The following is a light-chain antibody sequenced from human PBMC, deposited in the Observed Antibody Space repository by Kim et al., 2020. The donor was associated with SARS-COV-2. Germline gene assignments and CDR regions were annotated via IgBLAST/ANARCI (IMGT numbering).Light chain of an antibody. J-gene: IGKJ4*01. Sequence: IQLTQSPSSLSASVGDTVTITCRASLGIANYLAGYQQSPGKAPKLLIYGASTLQSGVPSRFSARGFGADFTLTISSLQPEDFATYYCQQVNSFPLTFGGGTKLEI. CDR1: LGIANY. CDR3: QQVNSFPLT. V-gene: IGKV1-9*01. CDR2: GAS.